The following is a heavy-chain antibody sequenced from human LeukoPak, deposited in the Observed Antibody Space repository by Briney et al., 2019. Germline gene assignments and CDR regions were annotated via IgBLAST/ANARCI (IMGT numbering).Heavy chain of an antibody. V-gene: IGHV4-59*01. J-gene: IGHJ4*02. CDR1: GGAFEHYF. CDR3: ASHRRSHGSEY. CDR2: VYYSGST. D-gene: IGHD3-10*01. Sequence: SETLSLTCSVSGGAFEHYFWSWIRQPPGKGLEWIVYVYYSGSTDYSPSLKSRLTISADTSKNQFSLKLSSVTAADTAVYYCASHRRSHGSEYWGQGTLVTVSS.